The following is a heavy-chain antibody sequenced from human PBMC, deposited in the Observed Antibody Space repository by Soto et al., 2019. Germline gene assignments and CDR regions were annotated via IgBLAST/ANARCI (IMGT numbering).Heavy chain of an antibody. J-gene: IGHJ4*02. V-gene: IGHV3-30*18. CDR1: GFTFSSYG. CDR2: ISYDGSNK. D-gene: IGHD3-22*01. Sequence: PGGSLRLSCAASGFTFSSYGLHWVRQAPGKGLEWVAVISYDGSNKYYADSVKGRFTISRDNSKNTLYLQMNSMRAEDTAVYYCAKDCDGCRDCYVSSGYREFFAYWGQGTLVTVSS. CDR3: AKDCDGCRDCYVSSGYREFFAY.